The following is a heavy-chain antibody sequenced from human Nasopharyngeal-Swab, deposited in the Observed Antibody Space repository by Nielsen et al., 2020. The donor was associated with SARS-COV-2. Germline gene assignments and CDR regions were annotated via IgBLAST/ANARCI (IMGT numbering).Heavy chain of an antibody. Sequence: SDTLSLTCAVYGGSFSGYYWSWIRQPPGKGLEWIGEINHSGSTNYNPSLKSRVTISVDTSKNQFSLKLSSVTAADTAVYYCARQRSITRLRYSTYYFDYWGQGTLVTVSS. D-gene: IGHD3-9*01. CDR3: ARQRSITRLRYSTYYFDY. J-gene: IGHJ4*02. V-gene: IGHV4-34*01. CDR2: INHSGST. CDR1: GGSFSGYY.